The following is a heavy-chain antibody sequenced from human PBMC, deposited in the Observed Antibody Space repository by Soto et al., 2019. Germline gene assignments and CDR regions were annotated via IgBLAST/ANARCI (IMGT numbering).Heavy chain of an antibody. D-gene: IGHD2-2*02. V-gene: IGHV3-23*01. J-gene: IGHJ5*02. CDR3: ARGPYTDSSEWFDP. CDR1: EFTFSNYA. CDR2: ISGRGDRT. Sequence: PGGSLRLSCAASEFTFSNYAMAWVRQAPGKGPEWVSSISGRGDRTYYADSVKGRFTISRDNSKNTLSLQMNRLRAEDTALYYCARGPYTDSSEWFDPWGQGTLVTVSS.